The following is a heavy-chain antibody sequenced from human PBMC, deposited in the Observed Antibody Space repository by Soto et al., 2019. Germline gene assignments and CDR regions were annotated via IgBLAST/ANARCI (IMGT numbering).Heavy chain of an antibody. Sequence: SETLSLTCTVSGGSISSYYWSWIRQPPGKGLEWIGYIYYSGSTNYNPSLKSRVTISVDTSKNQFSLKLSSVTAADTAVYYCARSQREQWLVPGNWFDPWGQGTLVTVSS. D-gene: IGHD6-19*01. CDR2: IYYSGST. CDR1: GGSISSYY. CDR3: ARSQREQWLVPGNWFDP. J-gene: IGHJ5*02. V-gene: IGHV4-59*01.